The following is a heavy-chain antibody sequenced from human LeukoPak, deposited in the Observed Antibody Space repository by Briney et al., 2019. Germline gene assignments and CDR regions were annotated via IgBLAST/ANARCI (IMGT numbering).Heavy chain of an antibody. CDR2: ISGYSSVT. Sequence: GGSLRLSCAASGFTFSNYGMGWVRPAPGKGLEWVSVISGYSSVTYYADSVKGRFTISRDNSKNTLYLQMNGLRADDTAVYYCAKDQGIGNTGSLRGAFDIWGQGTMVTVSS. CDR1: GFTFSNYG. J-gene: IGHJ3*02. V-gene: IGHV3-23*01. CDR3: AKDQGIGNTGSLRGAFDI. D-gene: IGHD1-26*01.